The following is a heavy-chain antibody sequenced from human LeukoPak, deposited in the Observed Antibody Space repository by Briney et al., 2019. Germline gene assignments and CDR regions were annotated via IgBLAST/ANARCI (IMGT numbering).Heavy chain of an antibody. CDR2: IYSGGST. Sequence: GRSLRLSCAASGFTFDDYAMHWVRQAPGKGLEWVSVIYSGGSTYYADSVKGRFTISRDNSKNTLYLQMNSLRAEDTAVYYCARVGYDSSGYDYWGQGTLVTVSS. J-gene: IGHJ4*02. CDR3: ARVGYDSSGYDY. CDR1: GFTFDDYA. V-gene: IGHV3-53*01. D-gene: IGHD3-22*01.